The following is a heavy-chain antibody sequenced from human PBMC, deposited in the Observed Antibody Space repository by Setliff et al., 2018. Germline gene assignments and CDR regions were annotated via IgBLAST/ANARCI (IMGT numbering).Heavy chain of an antibody. J-gene: IGHJ2*01. V-gene: IGHV4-31*03. D-gene: IGHD3-22*01. CDR1: GGSINSGDYF. Sequence: SETLSLTCTVSGGSINSGDYFWSWFRQLPGKGLEWIGYIYYTGSTHYNPSLKSRLTMSVDTSKNQFSLNLKSVTAADKAVYFCARDGSYYDRGGNRTWFFDLWGRGTLVTVSS. CDR2: IYYTGST. CDR3: ARDGSYYDRGGNRTWFFDL.